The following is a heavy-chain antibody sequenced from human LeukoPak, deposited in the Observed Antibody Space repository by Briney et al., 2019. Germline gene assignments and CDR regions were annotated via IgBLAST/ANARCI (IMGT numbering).Heavy chain of an antibody. V-gene: IGHV3-23*01. CDR1: GFTFSSYA. CDR2: ISGSGGST. Sequence: GGSLRLSCAASGFTFSSYAMSWVRQAPGKGQEWVSAISGSGGSTYYANSVKGRFTISRDNSKNTLYLQMNSLRAEDTAVYYCAKDLGLWDPGTFDYWGQGTLVTVSS. D-gene: IGHD1-14*01. CDR3: AKDLGLWDPGTFDY. J-gene: IGHJ4*02.